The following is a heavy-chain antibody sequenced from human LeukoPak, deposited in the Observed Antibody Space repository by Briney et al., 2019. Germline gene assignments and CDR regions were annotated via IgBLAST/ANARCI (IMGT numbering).Heavy chain of an antibody. Sequence: PGGSLRLSCAASGFTFSTYAMTWVRQAPGKGLEWVSYISSSGSTIYYADSVKGRFTISRDNAKNSLYLQMNSLRAEDTAVYYCARVRRSTHTFDYWGQGTLVTVSS. CDR3: ARVRRSTHTFDY. CDR1: GFTFSTYA. CDR2: ISSSGSTI. V-gene: IGHV3-48*03. J-gene: IGHJ4*02.